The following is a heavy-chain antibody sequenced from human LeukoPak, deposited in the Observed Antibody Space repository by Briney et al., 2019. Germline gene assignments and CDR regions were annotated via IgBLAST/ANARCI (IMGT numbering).Heavy chain of an antibody. D-gene: IGHD2-15*01. CDR2: IQIKSDGGTT. Sequence: GGSLTLSCAVSGFTLSNVWMNWVRHAPGKGLEWVGRIQIKSDGGTTDYAAPVEGRFTISRDDSENTLSLQINNLETEDTAIYYCTPLIGFCSGGTCRGLDHWGQGTLVTVSS. CDR3: TPLIGFCSGGTCRGLDH. V-gene: IGHV3-15*01. J-gene: IGHJ4*02. CDR1: GFTLSNVW.